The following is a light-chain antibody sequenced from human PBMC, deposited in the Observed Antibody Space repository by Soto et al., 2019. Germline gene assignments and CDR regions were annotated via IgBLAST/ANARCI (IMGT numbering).Light chain of an antibody. CDR1: SSAFGGYNY. V-gene: IGLV2-14*01. CDR3: SSYTSSSTPGV. Sequence: ALTQPASVSGSPGQPITISCTETSSAFGGYNYVSWYQQHPGKAPKLMIYEVSKRPSGVSNRFSGSKSGNTASLTISGLQAEDEADYYCSSYTSSSTPGVFGTGTKVTVL. J-gene: IGLJ1*01. CDR2: EVS.